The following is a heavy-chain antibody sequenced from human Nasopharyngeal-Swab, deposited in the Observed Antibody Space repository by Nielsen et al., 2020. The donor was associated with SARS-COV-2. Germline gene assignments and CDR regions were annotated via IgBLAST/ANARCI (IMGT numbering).Heavy chain of an antibody. D-gene: IGHD1-26*01. J-gene: IGHJ4*02. V-gene: IGHV5-51*01. CDR2: IYPGDSET. Sequence: GESLKISCKGSGYRFTSYWIGWVRQMPGKGLEWMGIIYPGDSETRYSPSFQGQVTISADKSISTAYLQWSSLKASDTAVYYCARPLWSYADHFDYWGQGTLGTVFS. CDR3: ARPLWSYADHFDY. CDR1: GYRFTSYW.